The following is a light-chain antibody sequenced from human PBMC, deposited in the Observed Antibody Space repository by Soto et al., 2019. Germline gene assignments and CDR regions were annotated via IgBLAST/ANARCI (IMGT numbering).Light chain of an antibody. CDR1: SSDVGGYNF. CDR3: SSYTSSSTRV. CDR2: EVS. Sequence: QSVLTQPASVSGSPGQSITISCTGTSSDVGGYNFVSWYQQHPGKAPKLMIYEVSNRASGVSNRFSGSKSGSTASLTISGLQAEDEADYYCSSYTSSSTRVFGGGTKVTVL. J-gene: IGLJ3*02. V-gene: IGLV2-14*01.